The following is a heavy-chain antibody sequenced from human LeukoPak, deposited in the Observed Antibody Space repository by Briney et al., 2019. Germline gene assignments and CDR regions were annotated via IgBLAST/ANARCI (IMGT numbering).Heavy chain of an antibody. Sequence: SSETLSLTRTVSGGSVSSYYWSWIRQPPGKGLEWIGYIYYSGSTNYNPSLKSRVTISVDTSKNQFSLKLSSVTAADTAVYYCAVGYCSSTSCPFDYWGQGTLVTVSS. D-gene: IGHD2-2*01. V-gene: IGHV4-59*08. CDR2: IYYSGST. J-gene: IGHJ4*02. CDR1: GGSVSSYY. CDR3: AVGYCSSTSCPFDY.